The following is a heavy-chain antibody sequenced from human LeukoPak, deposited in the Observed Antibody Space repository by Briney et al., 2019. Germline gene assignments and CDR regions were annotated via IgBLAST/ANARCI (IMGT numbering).Heavy chain of an antibody. D-gene: IGHD2-21*02. Sequence: GGSLRLSCAASGFTFSSYAMGWVRQAPGKGLEWVSAISGSGGSTYYADSVKGRFTISRDNSKNTLYLQMNSLRAEDTAVYYCAKRGDGAFDAFDIWGQGTMVTVSS. J-gene: IGHJ3*02. CDR2: ISGSGGST. V-gene: IGHV3-23*01. CDR3: AKRGDGAFDAFDI. CDR1: GFTFSSYA.